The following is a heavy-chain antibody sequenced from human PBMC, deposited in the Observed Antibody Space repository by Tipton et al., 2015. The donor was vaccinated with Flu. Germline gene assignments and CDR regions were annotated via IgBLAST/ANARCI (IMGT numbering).Heavy chain of an antibody. CDR2: THTNGNT. V-gene: IGHV4-61*02. D-gene: IGHD3-22*01. J-gene: IGHJ4*02. CDR3: ASGNFYDSSGYFAF. Sequence: TLSLTCTVSGGFITSGSYYWSWIRQSVGKGPEWIGRTHTNGNTNYNSSFGSRLTMSLDTSKSQFSMTLTSVTVADTAVYYCASGNFYDSSGYFAFWGQGILVTVSS. CDR1: GGFITSGSYY.